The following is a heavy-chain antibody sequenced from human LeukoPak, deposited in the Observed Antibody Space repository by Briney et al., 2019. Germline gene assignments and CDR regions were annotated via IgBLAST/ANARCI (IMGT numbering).Heavy chain of an antibody. CDR1: GFTVSSNY. Sequence: GGSLRLSCAASGFTVSSNYMSWVRQAPGKGLEWVSVIYSSGSTYYADSVKGRFTISRDNSKNTLHLQMNTLRAEDTAVYYCARVKRSDFWSGYFAFDIWGQGTMVTVSS. J-gene: IGHJ3*02. CDR3: ARVKRSDFWSGYFAFDI. V-gene: IGHV3-53*01. CDR2: IYSSGST. D-gene: IGHD3-3*01.